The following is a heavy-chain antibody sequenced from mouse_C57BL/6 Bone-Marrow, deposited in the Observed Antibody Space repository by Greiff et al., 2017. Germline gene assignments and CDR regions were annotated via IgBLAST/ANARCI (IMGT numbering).Heavy chain of an antibody. CDR3: TTGLTRFAY. V-gene: IGHV14-1*01. CDR1: GFNIKDYY. J-gene: IGHJ3*01. CDR2: IDPEDGDT. Sequence: VQLQQSGAELVRPGASVKLSCTASGFNIKDYYMHWVKQRPEQGLEWIGRIDPEDGDTEYAPKFQGKATMTADTSSHTAYLQLISLTSEDTAVYYCTTGLTRFAYWGQGTLVTVAA. D-gene: IGHD3-1*01.